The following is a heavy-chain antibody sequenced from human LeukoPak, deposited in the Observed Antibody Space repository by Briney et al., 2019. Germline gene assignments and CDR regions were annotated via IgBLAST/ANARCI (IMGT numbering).Heavy chain of an antibody. CDR2: IRYDGSNK. CDR3: AKDYYDFWSGYGYFDY. J-gene: IGHJ4*02. D-gene: IGHD3-3*01. Sequence: PGGSLRLSCAASGFTFNTYGMHWVRQAPGKGLEWVAFIRYDGSNKYYEDSVKGRFTISRDNSKNTLYLQMNSLRAEDTAVYYCAKDYYDFWSGYGYFDYWGQGTLVTVSS. V-gene: IGHV3-30*02. CDR1: GFTFNTYG.